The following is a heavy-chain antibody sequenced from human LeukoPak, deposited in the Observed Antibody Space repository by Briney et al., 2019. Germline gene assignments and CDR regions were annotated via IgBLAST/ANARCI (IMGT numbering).Heavy chain of an antibody. J-gene: IGHJ1*01. D-gene: IGHD3-22*01. Sequence: PSETLSLTCTVSGGSISSYYWSWIRQPAGKGLEWIGRIYTSGSTNYNPSLKSRVTMSVDTSKTQFSLKLSSVTAADTAVYYCARGLPDSSGYYTAEYFQHWGQGTLATVSS. CDR3: ARGLPDSSGYYTAEYFQH. CDR2: IYTSGST. V-gene: IGHV4-4*07. CDR1: GGSISSYY.